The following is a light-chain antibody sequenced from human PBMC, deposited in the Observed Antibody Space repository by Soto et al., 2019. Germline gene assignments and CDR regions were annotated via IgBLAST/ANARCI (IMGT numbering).Light chain of an antibody. J-gene: IGKJ5*01. V-gene: IGKV1-5*01. CDR3: QQSYSTAIT. CDR1: QSISSW. Sequence: DIQMTQSPSTLSASVGDRVTITCRASQSISSWLAWYQQKLGRAPRLLIYDASSLESGVPSRFSGSGSGTDFTLTISSLQPEDFATYYCQQSYSTAITFGQGTRLEIK. CDR2: DAS.